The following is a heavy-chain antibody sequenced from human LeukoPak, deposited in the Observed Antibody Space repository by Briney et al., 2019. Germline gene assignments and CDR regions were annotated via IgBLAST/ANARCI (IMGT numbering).Heavy chain of an antibody. CDR3: AELGITMIGGV. J-gene: IGHJ6*04. CDR1: GFPFSSFG. D-gene: IGHD3-10*02. V-gene: IGHV3-48*04. CDR2: ISSSGSTI. Sequence: GGSLRSSCEASGFPFSSFGMSWARRVPGKGLGWVSYISSSGSTIYYADSVKGRFTISRDNAKNSLYLQMNSLRAEDTAVYYCAELGITMIGGVWGKGTTVTISS.